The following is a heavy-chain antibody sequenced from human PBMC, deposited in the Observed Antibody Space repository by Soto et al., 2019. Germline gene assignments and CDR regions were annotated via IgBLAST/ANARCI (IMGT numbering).Heavy chain of an antibody. V-gene: IGHV3-11*01. CDR3: AREGWVLDIHYFDY. J-gene: IGHJ4*02. CDR1: GFTFSNYY. CDR2: ISSSGYTT. Sequence: PGGSLRLSCAASGFTFSNYYMSWIRQAPGKGLEWVSYISSSGYTTYYGDSVKGRFTISRDNAKNSLYLQMNGLRAEDTAVYYCAREGWVLDIHYFDYWGQGTLVTVSS. D-gene: IGHD2-21*01.